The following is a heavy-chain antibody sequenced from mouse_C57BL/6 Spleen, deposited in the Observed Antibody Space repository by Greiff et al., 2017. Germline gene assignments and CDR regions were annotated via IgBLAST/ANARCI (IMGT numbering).Heavy chain of an antibody. CDR2: IRNKANGYTT. CDR3: ARSWLRRAIDY. Sequence: EVQVVESGGGLVQPGGSLSLSCAASGFTFTDYYMSWVRQPPGKALEWLGFIRNKANGYTTEYSASVKGRFTISRDNSQSILYLQRNALRAEDSATYYCARSWLRRAIDYWGQGTSVTVSS. J-gene: IGHJ4*01. CDR1: GFTFTDYY. D-gene: IGHD2-2*01. V-gene: IGHV7-3*01.